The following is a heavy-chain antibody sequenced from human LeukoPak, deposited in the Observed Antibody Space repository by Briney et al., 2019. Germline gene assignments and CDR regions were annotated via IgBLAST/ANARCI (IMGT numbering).Heavy chain of an antibody. V-gene: IGHV3-20*04. D-gene: IGHD1-26*01. J-gene: IGHJ4*02. CDR3: ARRKVGATPYDY. Sequence: GGSLRLSCAASGFTFDDYGMSWVRQAPGKGQEWVSGINWNGGSTGYADSVKGRFTISRDNAKNSLYLQMNSLRAEDTALYYCARRKVGATPYDYWGQGTLVTVSS. CDR2: INWNGGST. CDR1: GFTFDDYG.